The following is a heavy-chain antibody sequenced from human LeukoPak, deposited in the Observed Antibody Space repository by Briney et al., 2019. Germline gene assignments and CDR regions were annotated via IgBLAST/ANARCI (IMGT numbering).Heavy chain of an antibody. CDR3: AAMGYCSSTSCYPPFDY. D-gene: IGHD2-2*01. V-gene: IGHV4-59*05. Sequence: SETLSLTCTVSGGSISSYYWSWIRQPPGKGLEWIGSIYYSGSTYYNPSLKSRVTISVDTSKNQFSLKLSSVTAADTAVYYCAAMGYCSSTSCYPPFDYWGQGTLVTVSS. J-gene: IGHJ4*02. CDR1: GGSISSYY. CDR2: IYYSGST.